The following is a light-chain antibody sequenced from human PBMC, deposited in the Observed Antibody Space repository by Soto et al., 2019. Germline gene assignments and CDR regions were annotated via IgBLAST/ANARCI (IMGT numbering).Light chain of an antibody. V-gene: IGKV3-11*01. CDR1: QNLINN. CDR2: DSS. J-gene: IGKJ4*01. CDR3: QQRYNWPPLT. Sequence: VLTQSPATLSLSPGETATLSCRASQNLINNLAWYQQKPGQAPRLLIYDSSSRSAGIPDRFTGSGSGTDFTLTITRLEPEDSAIYFCQQRYNWPPLTFGGGTRVEIK.